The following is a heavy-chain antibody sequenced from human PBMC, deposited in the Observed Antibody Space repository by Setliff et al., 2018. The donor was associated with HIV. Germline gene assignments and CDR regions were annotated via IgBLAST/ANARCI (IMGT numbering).Heavy chain of an antibody. CDR2: ISGFNGNT. Sequence: GASVKVSCKASGYSFSKYGISWVRQAPGQGLEWMGWISGFNGNTNYAQKLQGRVTMTRNTSISTAYMELSSLRSEDTAVYYCARGAWYTSGWYSSRYMDVWGKGTTVTVSS. CDR3: ARGAWYTSGWYSSRYMDV. CDR1: GYSFSKYG. V-gene: IGHV1-18*01. D-gene: IGHD6-19*01. J-gene: IGHJ6*03.